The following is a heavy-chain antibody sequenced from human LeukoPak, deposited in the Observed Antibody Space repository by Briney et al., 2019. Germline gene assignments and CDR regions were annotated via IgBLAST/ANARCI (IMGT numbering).Heavy chain of an antibody. D-gene: IGHD3-10*01. J-gene: IGHJ5*02. CDR3: ARRSETPNRFDP. CDR2: IYYSGST. V-gene: IGHV4-39*07. Sequence: KTSETLSLTCTVSGGSISSSSYYWGWIRQPPGKGLEWIGSIYYSGSTYYNPSLKSRVTISVDTSKNQFSLKLSFVTAADTAVYYCARRSETPNRFDPWGQGTLVTVSS. CDR1: GGSISSSSYY.